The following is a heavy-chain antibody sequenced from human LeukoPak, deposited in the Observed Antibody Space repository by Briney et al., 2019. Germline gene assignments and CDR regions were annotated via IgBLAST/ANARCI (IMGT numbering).Heavy chain of an antibody. J-gene: IGHJ4*02. CDR2: IYHSEST. D-gene: IGHD5-18*01. CDR1: RYSISSGYY. CDR3: ASGYNYGYPFDS. V-gene: IGHV4-38-2*01. Sequence: SETLSLTCAVSRYSISSGYYWGWIRQPPGKGVEWIGSIYHSESTYYNPSLKSRVTISVDTSKNQVSLKMSSVTAADTAVYYCASGYNYGYPFDSWGQGTLVTVSS.